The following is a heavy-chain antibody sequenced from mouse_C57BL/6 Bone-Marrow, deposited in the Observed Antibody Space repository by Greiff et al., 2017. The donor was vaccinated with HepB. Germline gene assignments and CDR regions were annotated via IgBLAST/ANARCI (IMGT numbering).Heavy chain of an antibody. V-gene: IGHV1-15*01. CDR1: GYTFTDYE. Sequence: QVQLQQSGAELVRPGASVTLSCKASGYTFTDYEMHWVKQTPVHGLEWIGAIDPETGGTAYNQKFKGKAILTADKSSSTAYMELRSLTSEDSAVYYCSSYDGYFWFAYWGQGTLVTVSA. CDR3: SSYDGYFWFAY. CDR2: IDPETGGT. J-gene: IGHJ3*01. D-gene: IGHD2-3*01.